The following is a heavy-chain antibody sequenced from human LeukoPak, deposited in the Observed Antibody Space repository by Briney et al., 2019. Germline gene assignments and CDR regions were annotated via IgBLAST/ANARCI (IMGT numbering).Heavy chain of an antibody. J-gene: IGHJ6*03. CDR2: IYTSGST. V-gene: IGHV4-4*07. D-gene: IGHD2-2*01. CDR1: GGSISSYY. CDR3: ARTDIVVVPAAITDYYHMDV. Sequence: PSETLSLTCTVSGGSISSYYWSWIRQPAGKGLEWIGRIYTSGSTNYNPSLKSRVTMSVDTSKNQFSLKLSSVTAADTAVYYCARTDIVVVPAAITDYYHMDVWGKGTTVTVSS.